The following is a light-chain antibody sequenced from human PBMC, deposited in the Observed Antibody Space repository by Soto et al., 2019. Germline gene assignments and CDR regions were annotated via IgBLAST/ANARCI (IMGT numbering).Light chain of an antibody. Sequence: EIVLTQSPGTLSLSPGERATLSCRASQSVRNNYLAWYQQKPGQAPRLLIYGASSRATGIPDRFTGSGSGTDFTLTISRLEPEDFAVYYCQQYGSPPWTFGQGTKVEIK. J-gene: IGKJ1*01. CDR2: GAS. CDR3: QQYGSPPWT. CDR1: QSVRNNY. V-gene: IGKV3-20*01.